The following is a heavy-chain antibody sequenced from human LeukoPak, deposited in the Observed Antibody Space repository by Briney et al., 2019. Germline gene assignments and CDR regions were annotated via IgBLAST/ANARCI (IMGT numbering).Heavy chain of an antibody. CDR1: GFTFGDYA. D-gene: IGHD3-22*01. CDR3: TRGGYDSSGYYFDY. J-gene: IGHJ4*02. CDR2: IRSRAYGGTT. Sequence: GGSLRLSCTASGFTFGDYAMSWVRQAPGKGLEWVGFIRSRAYGGTTEYAASVKGRFTISRDDSKSIAYLQMNSLKTEDTAVYYCTRGGYDSSGYYFDYWGQGTLVTVSS. V-gene: IGHV3-49*04.